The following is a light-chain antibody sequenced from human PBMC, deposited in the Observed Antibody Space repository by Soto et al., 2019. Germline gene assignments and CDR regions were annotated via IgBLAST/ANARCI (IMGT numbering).Light chain of an antibody. CDR1: QNINIF. V-gene: IGKV1-39*01. Sequence: ENQVTKSHTSGSSSVGEAVTVTCLTSQNINIFLNWYQQKPGRAPMVVISAASNLESGVPSRFSGRGSGTEFTLTISNLQPGDSALYFCQESYFTPLAFGGGTNVAIK. J-gene: IGKJ4*01. CDR2: AAS. CDR3: QESYFTPLA.